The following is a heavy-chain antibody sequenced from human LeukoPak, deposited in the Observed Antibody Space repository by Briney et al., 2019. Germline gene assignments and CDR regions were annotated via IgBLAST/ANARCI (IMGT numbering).Heavy chain of an antibody. CDR2: IYYSGST. Sequence: SETLSLTCTVSGGSISSSSYYWGWIRRPPGKGLEWIGSIYYSGSTYYNPSLKSRVTISVDTSKNQFSLKLSSVTAADTAVYYCARNTGSYYTPNPDSWGQGTLVTVSS. J-gene: IGHJ4*02. V-gene: IGHV4-39*01. CDR3: ARNTGSYYTPNPDS. D-gene: IGHD3-10*01. CDR1: GGSISSSSYY.